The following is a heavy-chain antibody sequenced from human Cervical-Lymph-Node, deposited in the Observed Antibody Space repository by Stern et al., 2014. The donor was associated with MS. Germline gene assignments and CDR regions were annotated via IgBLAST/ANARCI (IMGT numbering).Heavy chain of an antibody. CDR2: IWYDGSQR. CDR3: VRDKGYFDSRGYTYSWFDP. V-gene: IGHV3-33*01. D-gene: IGHD3-22*01. Sequence: VQLVESGGGVVQPGTSLRLSCEASGFTFSNYGMHWVRQAPGKVLEWVAVIWYDGSQRYYADSVKGRFTISRDNSKHTMFLQTNSLRAEDTAVYYCVRDKGYFDSRGYTYSWFDPWGQGTQVTVSS. J-gene: IGHJ5*02. CDR1: GFTFSNYG.